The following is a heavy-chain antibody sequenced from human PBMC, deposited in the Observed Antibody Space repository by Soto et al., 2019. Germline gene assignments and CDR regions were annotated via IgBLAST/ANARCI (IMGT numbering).Heavy chain of an antibody. V-gene: IGHV5-51*01. D-gene: IGHD3-22*01. Sequence: PGESLKISCKGSGYSFTSYWIGWVRQMPGKGLGWMGIIYPGDSDTRYSPSFQGQVTISADKSISTAYLQWSSLKASDTAMYYCARRFRYDSSGYAFDIWGQGTMVTVSS. CDR1: GYSFTSYW. J-gene: IGHJ3*02. CDR2: IYPGDSDT. CDR3: ARRFRYDSSGYAFDI.